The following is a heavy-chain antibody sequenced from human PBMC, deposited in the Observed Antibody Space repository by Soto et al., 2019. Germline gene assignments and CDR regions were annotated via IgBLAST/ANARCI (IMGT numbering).Heavy chain of an antibody. CDR3: AADERWLHEDSYGMDV. Sequence: ASVKVSCKASGFTFTSSAVQWVRQARGQRLEWIGWIVVGSGNTNYAQKFQERVTITRDMSTSTAYMELSSLRSEDTAVYYCAADERWLHEDSYGMDVWGQGTTVTVSS. V-gene: IGHV1-58*01. CDR1: GFTFTSSA. J-gene: IGHJ6*02. CDR2: IVVGSGNT. D-gene: IGHD5-12*01.